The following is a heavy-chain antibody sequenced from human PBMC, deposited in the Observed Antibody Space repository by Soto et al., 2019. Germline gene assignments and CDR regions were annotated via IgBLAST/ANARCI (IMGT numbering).Heavy chain of an antibody. CDR2: IYYSGST. CDR3: ARVPRFFETHFDY. D-gene: IGHD3-3*01. Sequence: SETLSLTCTVSGGSISSGGYYWSWIRQHPGKGLEWIGYIYYSGSTYYNPSLKSRVTISVDTSKNQFSLKLSSVTAADTAVYYCARVPRFFETHFDYWGQGTLVTVSS. V-gene: IGHV4-31*03. J-gene: IGHJ4*02. CDR1: GGSISSGGYY.